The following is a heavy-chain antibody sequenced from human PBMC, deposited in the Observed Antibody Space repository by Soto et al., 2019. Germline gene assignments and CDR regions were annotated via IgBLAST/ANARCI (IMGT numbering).Heavy chain of an antibody. V-gene: IGHV3-23*01. D-gene: IGHD3-22*01. CDR2: IGGSGRTT. Sequence: EVQLLESGGGLVQPGGSLSLSCAASAFTFNNYAMSWVRQAPGKGLEWVSGIGGSGRTTYYADSVKGRFTISRDNYNKTLFLQMNSLRAEDTAVYYCAKSRYSDSSGDFYDYWGQGTLVTVSS. CDR3: AKSRYSDSSGDFYDY. J-gene: IGHJ4*02. CDR1: AFTFNNYA.